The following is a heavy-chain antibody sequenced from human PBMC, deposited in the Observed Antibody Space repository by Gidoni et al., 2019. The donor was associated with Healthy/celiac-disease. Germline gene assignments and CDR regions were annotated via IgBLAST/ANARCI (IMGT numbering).Heavy chain of an antibody. CDR2: ISGSGGST. CDR3: AKAAGSGYVPEFAEYYFDY. V-gene: IGHV3-23*01. Sequence: EVQLLESGGGLVQPGGSLRLPCAASGFTFSSYAMSWVRQAPGKGLEWVSAISGSGGSTYYADSVKGRFTISRDNSKNTLYLQMNSLRAEDTAVYYCAKAAGSGYVPEFAEYYFDYWGQGTLVTVSS. J-gene: IGHJ4*02. CDR1: GFTFSSYA. D-gene: IGHD5-12*01.